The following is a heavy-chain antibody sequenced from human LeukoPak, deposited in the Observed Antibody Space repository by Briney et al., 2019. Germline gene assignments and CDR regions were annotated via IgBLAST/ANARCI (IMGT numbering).Heavy chain of an antibody. CDR1: GSSISSGDYY. D-gene: IGHD2-2*02. CDR3: ARYSLGYCSSTSCYTNFDY. Sequence: SETLSLTCTVSGSSISSGDYYWSWIRQPPGKGLEWIGYIYYSGSTYYNPSLKSRVTISVDTSKNQFSLKLSSVTAADTAVYYCARYSLGYCSSTSCYTNFDYWGQGALVTVSS. J-gene: IGHJ4*02. V-gene: IGHV4-30-4*01. CDR2: IYYSGST.